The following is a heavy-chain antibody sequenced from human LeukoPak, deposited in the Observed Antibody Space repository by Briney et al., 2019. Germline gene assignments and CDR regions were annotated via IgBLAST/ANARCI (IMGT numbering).Heavy chain of an antibody. CDR1: GGSFSGYY. V-gene: IGHV4-59*10. J-gene: IGHJ4*02. CDR3: ARGGDDYLIDY. D-gene: IGHD4-11*01. CDR2: IYPSGST. Sequence: SETLSLTCAVYGGSFSGYYWSWIRQPAGKGLEWIGRIYPSGSTKYNPSLKSRVTMSADTSKNQFSLKLSSVTAADTAVFYCARGGDDYLIDYWGQGTLVTVSS.